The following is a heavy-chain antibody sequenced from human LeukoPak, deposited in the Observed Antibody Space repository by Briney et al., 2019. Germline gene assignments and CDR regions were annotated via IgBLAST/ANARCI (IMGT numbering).Heavy chain of an antibody. Sequence: GGSLRLSCAASGFTFDDYAMHWVRQGPGKGLEWVSGISWNSGSIGYADSVKGRFTISRDNAKNSLYLQMNSLRAEDTAVYYCVAGNGWLGDYWGQGTLVTVSS. CDR1: GFTFDDYA. D-gene: IGHD6-19*01. J-gene: IGHJ4*02. CDR3: VAGNGWLGDY. V-gene: IGHV3-9*01. CDR2: ISWNSGSI.